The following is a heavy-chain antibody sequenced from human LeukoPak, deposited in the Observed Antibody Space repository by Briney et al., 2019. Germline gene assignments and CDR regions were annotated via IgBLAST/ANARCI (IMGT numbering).Heavy chain of an antibody. D-gene: IGHD3-9*01. V-gene: IGHV3-72*01. J-gene: IGHJ3*02. CDR2: IRNKAKSYTT. CDR1: GFTFSDHY. CDR3: ARVGPYYDILTGYSLDAFDI. Sequence: PGGSLRLSCAASGFTFSDHYMDWVRQAPGKGLEWVGRIRNKAKSYTTAYAASVEGRFTVSRDDSKNSLHLQMNSLKTEDTAIYYCARVGPYYDILTGYSLDAFDIWGQGTMVTVSS.